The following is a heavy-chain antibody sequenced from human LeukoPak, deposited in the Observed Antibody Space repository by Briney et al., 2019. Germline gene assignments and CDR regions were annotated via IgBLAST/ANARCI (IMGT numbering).Heavy chain of an antibody. CDR2: TSYDGSDK. CDR1: GFTFSNYA. J-gene: IGHJ4*02. CDR3: ARDWGRRYSSGWYGDFDY. Sequence: PGGSLSLSCAASGFTFSNYAMHWVRQAPGKGLEWVAVTSYDGSDKYYADSVKGRFTISRDNSKNTLYLQMNSLRPEDTAVYYCARDWGRRYSSGWYGDFDYWGQGTLVTVSS. D-gene: IGHD6-19*01. V-gene: IGHV3-30-3*01.